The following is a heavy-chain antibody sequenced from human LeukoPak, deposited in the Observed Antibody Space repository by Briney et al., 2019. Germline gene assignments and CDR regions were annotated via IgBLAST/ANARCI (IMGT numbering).Heavy chain of an antibody. CDR3: ARSFWSGYYIIQNWFDP. CDR2: IIPIFGTA. D-gene: IGHD3-3*01. Sequence: SVKVSCKASGGTFSSYAISWVRQAPGQGLEWMGGIIPIFGTANYAQKFQGRVTITADESTGTAYMELSSLRSEDTAVYYCARSFWSGYYIIQNWFDPWGQGTLVTVSS. J-gene: IGHJ5*02. CDR1: GGTFSSYA. V-gene: IGHV1-69*13.